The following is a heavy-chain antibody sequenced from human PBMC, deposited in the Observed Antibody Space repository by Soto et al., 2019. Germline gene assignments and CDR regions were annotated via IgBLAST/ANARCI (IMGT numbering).Heavy chain of an antibody. V-gene: IGHV3-30*18. CDR2: ILYDGSKK. CDR3: AKDRGALRWSEAPYYFDY. J-gene: IGHJ4*02. Sequence: VGSLRLSCAASGFTFSSYGMHWVRQAPGKGLEWVAVILYDGSKKYYADSMKGRFTISRDNSKNTLYLQMDSLRAEDTAVYYCAKDRGALRWSEAPYYFDYWGQGALVTVSS. D-gene: IGHD2-15*01. CDR1: GFTFSSYG.